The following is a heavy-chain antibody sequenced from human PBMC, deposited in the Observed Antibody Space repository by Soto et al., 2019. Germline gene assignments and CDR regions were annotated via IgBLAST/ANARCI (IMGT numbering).Heavy chain of an antibody. CDR2: IYSGGST. Sequence: PGGSLRLSCAASGFTVSSNYMSWVRQAPGKGLEWVSVIYSGGSTYYADSVKGRFTISRDNSKNTLYLQMNNLRAEDTAVYYCARGVITMVRGVIGAFDIWGQGTMVTVSS. D-gene: IGHD3-10*01. V-gene: IGHV3-53*01. CDR1: GFTVSSNY. J-gene: IGHJ3*02. CDR3: ARGVITMVRGVIGAFDI.